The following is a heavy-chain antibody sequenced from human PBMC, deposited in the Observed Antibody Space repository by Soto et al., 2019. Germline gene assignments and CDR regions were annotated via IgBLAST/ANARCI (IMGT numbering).Heavy chain of an antibody. CDR2: IHHSGNT. D-gene: IGHD2-2*02. CDR1: GGSITPGGSY. V-gene: IGHV4-31*03. CDR3: ARARFQVLYGKPYFDS. Sequence: SETLSLTCTVSGGSITPGGSYWSWTRQHPGKGLEWIGNIHHSGNTYYNPSLKSRLTISVGTSKNHFSLMVDSVTAADTAVYCCARARFQVLYGKPYFDSWGQGTLVTVSS. J-gene: IGHJ4*02.